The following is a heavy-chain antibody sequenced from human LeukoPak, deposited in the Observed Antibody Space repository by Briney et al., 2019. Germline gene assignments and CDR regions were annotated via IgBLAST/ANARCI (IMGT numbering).Heavy chain of an antibody. D-gene: IGHD2-15*01. V-gene: IGHV1-69*06. J-gene: IGHJ4*02. CDR2: IIPIFGTA. Sequence: SAKVSCKASGGTFSSYAISWVRQAPGQGLEWMGGIIPIFGTANYAQKFQGRVTITADKSTSTAYMELSSLRSEDTAVYYCASDTSGYCSGGSCYYRWGQGTLVTVSS. CDR1: GGTFSSYA. CDR3: ASDTSGYCSGGSCYYR.